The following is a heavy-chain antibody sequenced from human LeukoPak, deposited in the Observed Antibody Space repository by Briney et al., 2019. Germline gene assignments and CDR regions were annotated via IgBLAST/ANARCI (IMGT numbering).Heavy chain of an antibody. CDR3: ARHVSRSRRSYSSGWEPFYYYYYYVDV. CDR2: IYTSGST. J-gene: IGHJ6*03. CDR1: GGSISSYY. V-gene: IGHV4-4*09. Sequence: SETLSLTCTVSGGSISSYYWSWIRQPPGEGLEWIGYIYTSGSTNYNPSLKSRVTISVDTSKNQFSLKLSSVTAADTAVYYCARHVSRSRRSYSSGWEPFYYYYYYVDVWGKGTTVTVSS. D-gene: IGHD6-19*01.